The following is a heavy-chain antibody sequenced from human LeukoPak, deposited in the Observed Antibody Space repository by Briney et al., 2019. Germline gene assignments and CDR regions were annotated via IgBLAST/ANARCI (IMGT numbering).Heavy chain of an antibody. J-gene: IGHJ4*02. V-gene: IGHV3-30*02. CDR1: GFTFSTYD. D-gene: IGHD3-16*01. CDR2: IRYDGNSE. CDR3: AKDLTYTSQGGSDS. Sequence: GGSLRLSCTASGFTFSTYDMHWVRQAPGKGLQWVTFIRYDGNSESYADSVKGRFIISRDNSKNTLYLQMDSLRAEDTALYFCAKDLTYTSQGGSDSWGQGTLVIVSS.